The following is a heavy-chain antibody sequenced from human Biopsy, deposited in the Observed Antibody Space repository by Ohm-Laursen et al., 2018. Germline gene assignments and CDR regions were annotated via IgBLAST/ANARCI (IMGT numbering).Heavy chain of an antibody. J-gene: IGHJ5*02. V-gene: IGHV6-1*01. Sequence: LTLSLTCAISGDSISNKDAAWDWIRRSPSRGLEWLGRTYYRTQWFFDYAVFVRSRISIKPDTSKNQFSLELNSVTPEDTAVYFCARETPTGIPFNWFDPWGQGTPVTVSS. CDR3: ARETPTGIPFNWFDP. CDR1: GDSISNKDAA. CDR2: TYYRTQWFF. D-gene: IGHD1-1*01.